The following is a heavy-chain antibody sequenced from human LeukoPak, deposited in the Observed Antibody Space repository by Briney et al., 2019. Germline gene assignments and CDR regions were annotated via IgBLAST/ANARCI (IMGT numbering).Heavy chain of an antibody. Sequence: PGGSLRLSCAASGFTFSSYWMHWVRQAPGKGLVWVSRINSDRSSTSYADSVKGRFTISRDNAKNTLYLQMNSLRAEDTAVYYCAGPGYSYGRYFDYWGQGTLVTVSS. V-gene: IGHV3-74*01. J-gene: IGHJ4*02. CDR1: GFTFSSYW. CDR3: AGPGYSYGRYFDY. D-gene: IGHD5-18*01. CDR2: INSDRSST.